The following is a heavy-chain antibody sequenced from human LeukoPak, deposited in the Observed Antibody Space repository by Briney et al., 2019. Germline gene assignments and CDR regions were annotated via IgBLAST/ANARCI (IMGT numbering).Heavy chain of an antibody. J-gene: IGHJ4*02. CDR2: ISSTSSTI. V-gene: IGHV3-48*04. Sequence: PGGTLRLSCTTSGFNFFNYNMNWVRQAPGKGLEWISHISSTSSTIKYADSVKGRFTISRDNAKNSLHLQMNSLRAEDTAVYYCARDHRYYSSGEGGQGTLVTVSS. CDR3: ARDHRYYSSGE. CDR1: GFNFFNYN. D-gene: IGHD6-19*01.